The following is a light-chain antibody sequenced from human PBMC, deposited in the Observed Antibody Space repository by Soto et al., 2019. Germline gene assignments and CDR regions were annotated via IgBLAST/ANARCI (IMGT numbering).Light chain of an antibody. V-gene: IGKV3D-20*02. CDR2: GAS. J-gene: IGKJ4*01. CDR1: ESVRSTN. Sequence: EIVLTQSPGTLSLSPGERATLSCRASESVRSTNLAWYQHKPGQAPRLLIYGASSRATGIPDRFSASGSGTDFTLTISRLEPEDFAVYYCHQRSNWPPFTFGGGTKVEI. CDR3: HQRSNWPPFT.